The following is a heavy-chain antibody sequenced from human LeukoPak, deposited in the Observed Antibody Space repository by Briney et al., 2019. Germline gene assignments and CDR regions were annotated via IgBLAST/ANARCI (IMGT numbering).Heavy chain of an antibody. V-gene: IGHV1-3*01. CDR2: INAGNGNT. CDR1: GYTFTSYA. CDR3: AREGGSGYCSGGSCYEAFDI. Sequence: ASVKVSCKASGYTFTSYAMHWVRQAPGQRLEWMGWINAGNGNTKYSQKFQGRVTITRDTSASTAYMELSSLRSEDTAVYYCAREGGSGYCSGGSCYEAFDIWGQGTMVTVSS. D-gene: IGHD2-15*01. J-gene: IGHJ3*02.